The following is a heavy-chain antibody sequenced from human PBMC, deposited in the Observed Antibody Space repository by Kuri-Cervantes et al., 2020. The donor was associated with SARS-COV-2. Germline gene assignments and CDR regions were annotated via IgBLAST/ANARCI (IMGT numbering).Heavy chain of an antibody. J-gene: IGHJ6*02. CDR3: ARDRGVEAQWEGDYYHVMDV. Sequence: SVKVSCKASGGTFSTHAINWVRQAPGQGLEWMGTVIPMFGTTHHAQRFQGRLTMTADTSTSIAYMTLSSLRSDDTAVYYCARDRGVEAQWEGDYYHVMDVWGPGTTVTVSS. V-gene: IGHV1-69*06. CDR2: VIPMFGTT. CDR1: GGTFSTHA. D-gene: IGHD1-26*01.